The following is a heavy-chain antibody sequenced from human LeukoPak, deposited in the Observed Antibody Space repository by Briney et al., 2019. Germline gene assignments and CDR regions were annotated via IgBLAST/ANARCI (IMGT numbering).Heavy chain of an antibody. Sequence: GESLRLSCAASGFTFSTYYMTWVRQAPGRGLEWVAVIKPDGSEKYYVDSVMGRFTISRDNAKNSLYLQMNTLRAEDTALYYCARGLYSSSPCGQGTLVTVSS. CDR3: ARGLYSSSP. CDR1: GFTFSTYY. V-gene: IGHV3-7*01. CDR2: IKPDGSEK. J-gene: IGHJ5*02. D-gene: IGHD6-13*01.